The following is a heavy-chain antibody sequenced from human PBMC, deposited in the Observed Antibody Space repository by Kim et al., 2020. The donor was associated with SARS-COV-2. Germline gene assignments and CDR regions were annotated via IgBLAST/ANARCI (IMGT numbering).Heavy chain of an antibody. J-gene: IGHJ4*02. D-gene: IGHD6-19*01. CDR2: INPSGVFT. CDR3: AREAALIAVPKKNFDY. Sequence: ASVKGSCKASGFTFTNYFMHWVRQAPGQGLECMGTINPSGVFTLFTQKYQGRVIITKDTSTSTVYMEVSSLRSEDTSVYYCAREAALIAVPKKNFDYWGQGTLVTVSS. V-gene: IGHV1-46*01. CDR1: GFTFTNYF.